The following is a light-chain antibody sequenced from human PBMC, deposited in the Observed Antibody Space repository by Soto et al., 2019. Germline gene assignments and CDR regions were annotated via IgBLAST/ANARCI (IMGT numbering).Light chain of an antibody. CDR3: LQTSTLPMT. J-gene: IGKJ4*01. Sequence: DIQMTQSPSSVSASVGDILTITCRSRQDIGNFLAWYQQTPVKAPRLLIHGASSLSRVIPSRFRARGTGTHFTLTISGLQHEDLATYFCLQTSTLPMTFGKGNTV. V-gene: IGKV1-12*01. CDR1: QDIGNF. CDR2: GAS.